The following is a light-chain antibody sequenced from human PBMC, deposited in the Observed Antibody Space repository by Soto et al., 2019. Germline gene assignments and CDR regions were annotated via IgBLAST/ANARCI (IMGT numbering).Light chain of an antibody. CDR2: DVS. V-gene: IGLV2-14*03. Sequence: QSALTQPASVAGSPGQSITIACTGTSSDVGGYNYVSWYQLHPGKAPRLVIYDVSIRPPAVSDRFSGSTSGNTASLTISGLHAEDEADYYCSSYTATRTVVFGGGTKVTVL. CDR1: SSDVGGYNY. J-gene: IGLJ3*02. CDR3: SSYTATRTVV.